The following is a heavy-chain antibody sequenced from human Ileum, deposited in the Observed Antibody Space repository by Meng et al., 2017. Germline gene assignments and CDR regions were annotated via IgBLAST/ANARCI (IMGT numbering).Heavy chain of an antibody. J-gene: IGHJ3*02. CDR2: INPNNGDT. Sequence: ASVKVSCKASGYTFTGNYMHWVRQAPGQGLESMGWINPNNGDTKYVKKFQGRVTMTRDTSISTAYMELSGLTSDDTAVYYCARATRVTGNTKDAYDIWGQGTMVTVSS. CDR3: ARATRVTGNTKDAYDI. CDR1: GYTFTGNY. D-gene: IGHD2-21*02. V-gene: IGHV1-2*02.